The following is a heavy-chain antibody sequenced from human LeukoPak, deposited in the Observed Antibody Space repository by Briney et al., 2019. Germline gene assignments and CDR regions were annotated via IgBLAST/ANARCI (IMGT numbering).Heavy chain of an antibody. Sequence: GASVKVSCKASGYTFTGYYMHWVRQAPGQGLEWMGRINPNSGGTNYAQKFQGRVTMTRDTSISTAYMELSRLRSDDTAVYYCARVLTAYYDSSGYYSESDYWDQGTLVTVSS. CDR1: GYTFTGYY. D-gene: IGHD3-22*01. CDR2: INPNSGGT. J-gene: IGHJ4*02. CDR3: ARVLTAYYDSSGYYSESDY. V-gene: IGHV1-2*06.